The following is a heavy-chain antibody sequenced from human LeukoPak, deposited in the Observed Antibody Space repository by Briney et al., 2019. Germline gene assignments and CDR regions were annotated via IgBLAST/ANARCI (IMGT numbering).Heavy chain of an antibody. Sequence: PSETLSLTCTVSGGSISSGDYYWSWIRQPPGKGLEWIGYIYYSGSTYYNPSLKSRVTISVDTSKNQFSLKLSSVTAADTAVYYCARTRYFDWYYFDYWGQGTLVTVSS. V-gene: IGHV4-30-4*01. CDR1: GGSISSGDYY. J-gene: IGHJ4*02. D-gene: IGHD3-9*01. CDR3: ARTRYFDWYYFDY. CDR2: IYYSGST.